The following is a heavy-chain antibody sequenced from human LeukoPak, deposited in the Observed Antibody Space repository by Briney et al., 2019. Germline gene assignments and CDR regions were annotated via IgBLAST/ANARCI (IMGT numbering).Heavy chain of an antibody. D-gene: IGHD3/OR15-3a*01. V-gene: IGHV3-9*03. J-gene: IGHJ4*02. CDR2: ISWNSGSI. CDR1: GFTFDDYA. CDR3: AGAESSFGLSAFDY. Sequence: PGRSLRLSCAASGFTFDDYAMHWVRQAPGKGLEWVSGISWNSGSIGYADSVKGRFTISRDNARNTLYLQMRNLRADDMAVYYCAGAESSFGLSAFDYWGQGTLVTVSS.